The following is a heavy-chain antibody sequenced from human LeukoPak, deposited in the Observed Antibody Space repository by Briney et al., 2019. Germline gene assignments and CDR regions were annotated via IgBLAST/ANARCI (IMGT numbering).Heavy chain of an antibody. D-gene: IGHD1-7*01. J-gene: IGHJ4*02. CDR3: ARDPGNYAYFDY. V-gene: IGHV3-30-3*01. CDR1: GFTFSSYA. Sequence: GGCLRLSCAASGFTFSSYAMHWVRQAPGKGLEWVAVIPYDGDNKNYADSVKGRFTISRDSSKTTLYLQMNSLRTEDTAVYYCARDPGNYAYFDYWGQGTLVTASS. CDR2: IPYDGDNK.